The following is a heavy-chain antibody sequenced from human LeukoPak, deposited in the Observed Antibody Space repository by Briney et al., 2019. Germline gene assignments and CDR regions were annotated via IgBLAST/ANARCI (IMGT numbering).Heavy chain of an antibody. CDR1: GGTFSSYA. CDR2: IIPIFGTA. CDR3: ARLGWGSGSLGSFDY. Sequence: SVKVSCKASGGTFSSYAISWVRQAPGQGLEWMGGIIPIFGTANYAQKFQGRVTITADKSTSTAYMELSSLRSEDTAVYYCARLGWGSGSLGSFDYWGQGTLVTVSS. J-gene: IGHJ4*02. D-gene: IGHD3-10*01. V-gene: IGHV1-69*06.